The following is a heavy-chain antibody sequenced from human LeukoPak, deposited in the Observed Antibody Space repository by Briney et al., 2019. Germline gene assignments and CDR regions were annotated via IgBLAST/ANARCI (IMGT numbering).Heavy chain of an antibody. CDR2: INGRSNYK. D-gene: IGHD1-26*01. V-gene: IGHV3-21*01. CDR3: AREDGIVGSTSASDI. J-gene: IGHJ3*02. Sequence: GGSLRLSCATSNFTFTTYTMNWVRQAPGKGLEWVSSINGRSNYKYYRDSVKGRFTISRDNAKNSLYLQMNSLRPEDTAVYYCAREDGIVGSTSASDIWGQGTLVTVSS. CDR1: NFTFTTYT.